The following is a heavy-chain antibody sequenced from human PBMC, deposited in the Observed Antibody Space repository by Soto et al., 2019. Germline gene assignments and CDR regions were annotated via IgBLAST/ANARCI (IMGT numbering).Heavy chain of an antibody. D-gene: IGHD2-15*01. CDR2: IYHSGTT. V-gene: IGHV4-4*02. CDR3: ARVGRFFSGGSCSAQFDS. J-gene: IGHJ4*02. CDR1: SGSINSSNW. Sequence: QVQLQESGPGLVKPSGTLSLTCAVSSGSINSSNWWSWVRQPPGKGLEWIGEIYHSGTTNYSPSLSSRVTISVDKSKNQFSLKLSSVTAADMAVYFCARVGRFFSGGSCSAQFDSWGQGTLVTVSS.